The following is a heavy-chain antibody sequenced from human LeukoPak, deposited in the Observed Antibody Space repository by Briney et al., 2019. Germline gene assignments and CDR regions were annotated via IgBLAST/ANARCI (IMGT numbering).Heavy chain of an antibody. CDR1: GYSFNDYF. J-gene: IGHJ4*02. CDR3: ARNSRDILPGYYHF. V-gene: IGHV1-2*02. CDR2: INPNSGRT. D-gene: IGHD3-9*01. Sequence: GASVKVSCKTSGYSFNDYFLHWVRQAPGQGLEWMACINPNSGRTHYAQTFQGRVSLTTDTSITTAYMEQSSLISADTTVYYCARNSRDILPGYYHFWGQGTLVTVSS.